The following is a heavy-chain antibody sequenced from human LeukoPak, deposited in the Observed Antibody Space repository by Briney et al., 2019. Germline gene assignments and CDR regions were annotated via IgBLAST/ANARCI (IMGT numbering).Heavy chain of an antibody. CDR1: GYTFTSYG. CDR2: ISAYNGNT. J-gene: IGHJ3*02. Sequence: ASVKVSCKASGYTFTSYGISWVRQAPGQGLEWMGWISAYNGNTNYAQKLQGRVTMTTDTSTSTAYMELRSLRSDDTAVYYCARVGGDIVVVTAVEDDAFDIWGQGTMVTVSS. CDR3: ARVGGDIVVVTAVEDDAFDI. D-gene: IGHD2-21*02. V-gene: IGHV1-18*01.